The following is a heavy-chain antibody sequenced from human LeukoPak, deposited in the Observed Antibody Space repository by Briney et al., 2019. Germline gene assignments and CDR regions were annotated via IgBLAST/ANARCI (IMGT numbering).Heavy chain of an antibody. D-gene: IGHD1-26*01. V-gene: IGHV1-2*02. J-gene: IGHJ5*02. CDR3: ARDCSGSYLKDWFDP. Sequence: ASVKVSCKASGFTFNAYYIHWVRQAPGQGLEWMGWINPNSGGTNYAQKFQGRVTMTRDTSISTAYMELSRLRSDGTAVYYCARDCSGSYLKDWFDPWGQGTLVTVSS. CDR1: GFTFNAYY. CDR2: INPNSGGT.